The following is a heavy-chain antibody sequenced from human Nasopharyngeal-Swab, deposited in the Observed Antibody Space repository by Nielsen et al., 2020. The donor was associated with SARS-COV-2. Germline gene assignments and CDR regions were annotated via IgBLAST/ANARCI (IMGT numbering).Heavy chain of an antibody. V-gene: IGHV3-53*01. Sequence: GESLNISCAASGFNVSSNYISCVRQAPGKGLEWVSIMYSGGSTYYADSVKGRSTISRDNSKNTLYLQMNSLRADDTAVYYCARQRPGGMDVWGQGTTVTVSS. CDR1: GFNVSSNY. CDR2: MYSGGST. J-gene: IGHJ6*02. CDR3: ARQRPGGMDV.